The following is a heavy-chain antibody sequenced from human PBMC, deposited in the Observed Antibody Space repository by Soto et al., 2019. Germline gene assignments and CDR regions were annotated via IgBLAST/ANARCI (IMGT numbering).Heavy chain of an antibody. D-gene: IGHD3-9*01. CDR1: GFTFDSYA. J-gene: IGHJ4*02. CDR2: ISGSGAGT. CDR3: AKQERLRYFDWPLHFDY. Sequence: GGSLRLSCAASGFTFDSYAMSWVRQAPGKGLEWVSAISGSGAGTYYADSVKGRFTISRDNSKNTLYLQMNSLRAEDTAVYYCAKQERLRYFDWPLHFDYWGQGTLVTVSP. V-gene: IGHV3-23*01.